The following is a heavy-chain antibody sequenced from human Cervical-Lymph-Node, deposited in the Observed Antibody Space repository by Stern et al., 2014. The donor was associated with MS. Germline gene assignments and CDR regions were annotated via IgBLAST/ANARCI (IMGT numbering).Heavy chain of an antibody. CDR2: IYSSGST. Sequence: VQLEESGPGLVKPSETLSLTCTVSGDSITSSSYYWGWVRQPPGKGLEWIGSIYSSGSTNYNPSLKSRVTISVDTSKNQFSLKRSSVTAADTAVYYCARQKWELLSLHFDYWGQGTLVTVSS. J-gene: IGHJ4*02. CDR1: GDSITSSSYY. D-gene: IGHD1-26*01. V-gene: IGHV4-39*01. CDR3: ARQKWELLSLHFDY.